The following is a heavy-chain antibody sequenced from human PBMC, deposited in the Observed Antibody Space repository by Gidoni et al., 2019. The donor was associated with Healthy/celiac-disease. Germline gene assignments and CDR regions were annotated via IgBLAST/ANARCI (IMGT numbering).Heavy chain of an antibody. V-gene: IGHV1-69*01. CDR2: IIPSFGTA. J-gene: IGHJ4*02. D-gene: IGHD6-13*01. CDR3: ARGALRLIAAAGNLDY. CDR1: GGTFRSYA. Sequence: QVQLVQSGAEVKKPGSPVKVSFKASGGTFRSYAISRVRQAPGQGPEWMGGIIPSFGTANYAQKFQGRVTITADESTSTAYMELSSLRSEDTAVYYCARGALRLIAAAGNLDYWGQGTLVTVSS.